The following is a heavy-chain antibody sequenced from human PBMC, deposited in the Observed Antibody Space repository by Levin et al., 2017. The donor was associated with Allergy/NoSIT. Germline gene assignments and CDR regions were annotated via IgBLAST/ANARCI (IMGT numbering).Heavy chain of an antibody. CDR3: ARADAPFVGVTTGANWFDL. D-gene: IGHD4-17*01. Sequence: PSETLSLTCSVSGGYISSGDFYWSWIRQPPGKGLEWLGYIFYSGTTYYNPSLESRITMSVDTSKNQFSLRLTSVTAADTAVYYCARADAPFVGVTTGANWFDLWGQGTLVTVSS. V-gene: IGHV4-30-4*01. J-gene: IGHJ5*02. CDR2: IFYSGTT. CDR1: GGYISSGDFY.